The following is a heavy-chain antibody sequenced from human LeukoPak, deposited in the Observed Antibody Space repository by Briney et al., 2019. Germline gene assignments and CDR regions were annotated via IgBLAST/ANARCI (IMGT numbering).Heavy chain of an antibody. CDR2: MNPNSGNT. D-gene: IGHD1-7*01. CDR3: ATPKSPELDAFDI. J-gene: IGHJ3*02. V-gene: IGHV1-8*01. CDR1: GYTFTSYD. Sequence: GASVKVSCKASGYTFTSYDINWVRQATGQGLEWMGWMNPNSGNTGYAQKFQGRVTMTEDTSTDTAYMELSSLRSEDTAVYYCATPKSPELDAFDIWGQGTMVTVSS.